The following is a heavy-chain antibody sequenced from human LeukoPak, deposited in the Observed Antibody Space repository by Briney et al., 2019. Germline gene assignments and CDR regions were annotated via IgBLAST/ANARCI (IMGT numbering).Heavy chain of an antibody. V-gene: IGHV3-23*01. Sequence: GGSLRLSCAASGFTISSYAMSWVRQALGKGLEWVSAISGSGSNTYYADSVKGRFTISRDNSQNTLYLQMNSLRAEDTAVYYCAKTGDYFDSSGYYRPDAFDIWGRGTMVTVSS. CDR3: AKTGDYFDSSGYYRPDAFDI. J-gene: IGHJ3*02. CDR2: ISGSGSNT. CDR1: GFTISSYA. D-gene: IGHD3-22*01.